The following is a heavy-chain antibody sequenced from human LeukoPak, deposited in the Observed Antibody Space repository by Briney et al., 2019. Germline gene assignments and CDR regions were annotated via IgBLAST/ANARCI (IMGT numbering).Heavy chain of an antibody. CDR2: INPNSGGT. V-gene: IGHV1-2*02. J-gene: IGHJ4*02. Sequence: GASVKVSCKASGYTFTGYYMHWVRQAPGQGLEWMGWINPNSGGTNYAQKFQGRVTMTRDTSISTVYMELSRLRSDDTAVYYCAGAGYYDSSGYYRYYFDYWGQGTLVTVSS. CDR1: GYTFTGYY. D-gene: IGHD3-22*01. CDR3: AGAGYYDSSGYYRYYFDY.